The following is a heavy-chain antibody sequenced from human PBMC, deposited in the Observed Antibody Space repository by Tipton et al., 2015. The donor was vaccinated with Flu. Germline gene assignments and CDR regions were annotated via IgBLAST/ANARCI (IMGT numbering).Heavy chain of an antibody. D-gene: IGHD3-9*01. CDR2: IHRSGDT. J-gene: IGHJ5*02. Sequence: TLSLTCSVSGDSIGSRYYWGWIRQPPGKGLEWIGNIHRSGDTHHNPSLKSRVTMSVDTSKNQFFLKLRSVTAADTAVYYCARSSDILIPFDPWGQGTLVTVSS. CDR3: ARSSDILIPFDP. V-gene: IGHV4-38-2*01. CDR1: GDSIGSRYY.